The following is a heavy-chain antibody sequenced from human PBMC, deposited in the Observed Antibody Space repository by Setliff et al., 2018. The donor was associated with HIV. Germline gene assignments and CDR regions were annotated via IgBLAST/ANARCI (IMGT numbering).Heavy chain of an antibody. CDR1: GFIFDDYA. Sequence: GGSLRLSCAASGFIFDDYAMHWVRQAPGKGLVWVLRINSDGSRTNNADAVKGRFTISRDNAKNTLYQQMNSLRAEDTAVYYCARDQRGRGRNDYYYYMDVWGKGTTVTVSS. J-gene: IGHJ6*03. D-gene: IGHD3-10*01. V-gene: IGHV3-74*01. CDR2: INSDGSRT. CDR3: ARDQRGRGRNDYYYYMDV.